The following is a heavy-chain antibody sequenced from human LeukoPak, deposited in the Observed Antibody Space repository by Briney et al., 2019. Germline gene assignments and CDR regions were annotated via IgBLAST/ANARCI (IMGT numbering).Heavy chain of an antibody. CDR2: IKSKTDGGTT. Sequence: PGRSLRLSCVASGFTFSSYGMHWVRQAPGKGLDWVGRIKSKTDGGTTDYAAPVKGRFTISRDDSKNTLYLQMNSLKTEDTAVYYCTTRTDIVVVPAVIGQEDYWGQGTLVTVSS. J-gene: IGHJ4*02. CDR1: GFTFSSYG. CDR3: TTRTDIVVVPAVIGQEDY. V-gene: IGHV3-15*01. D-gene: IGHD2-2*01.